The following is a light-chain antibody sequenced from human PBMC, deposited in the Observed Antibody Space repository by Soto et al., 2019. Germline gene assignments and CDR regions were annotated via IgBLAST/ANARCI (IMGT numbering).Light chain of an antibody. CDR1: QSVSSN. V-gene: IGKV3-15*01. CDR2: GAS. CDR3: QQYNNWPPGP. J-gene: IGKJ1*01. Sequence: EIVLTQSPGTLSLSPGERATLSCRASQSVSSNLAWYQQKPGQAPRLLIYGASTRATGIPARFSGSGSGTEFTLTISSLQSEDFAVYYCQQYNNWPPGPFGQGTKVEIK.